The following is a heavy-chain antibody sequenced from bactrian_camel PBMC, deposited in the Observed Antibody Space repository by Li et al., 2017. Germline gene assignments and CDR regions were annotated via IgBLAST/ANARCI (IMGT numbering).Heavy chain of an antibody. D-gene: IGHD1*01. CDR3: AADLLLMRPLDASEYQY. CDR2: RFVAGVNT. J-gene: IGHJ4*01. Sequence: DVQLVESGGGSVQAGGSLRLSCAASVYTYSRYTMAWFRQAPGRAREGVAVRFVAGVNTVYADSVKGRFAIWQDNAKNTVYLQINYLRPEDTAMYYCAADLLLMRPLDASEYQYWDQGTQVTV. CDR1: VYTYSRYT. V-gene: IGHV3S31*01.